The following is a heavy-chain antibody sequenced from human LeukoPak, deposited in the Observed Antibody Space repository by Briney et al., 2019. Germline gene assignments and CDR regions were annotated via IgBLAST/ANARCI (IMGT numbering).Heavy chain of an antibody. V-gene: IGHV3-74*01. D-gene: IGHD2-15*01. CDR1: GLTLSNYW. CDR2: ISSDGSIT. J-gene: IGHJ4*02. Sequence: PGGSLRFSCAASGLTLSNYWTHWVRQAPGKGLEWVSHISSDGSITTYADSVKGRFTISRDNSKNTVYLQMNSLRVEDTAVYFCARPYCSGGACYFPPDYWGQGTLVTVSS. CDR3: ARPYCSGGACYFPPDY.